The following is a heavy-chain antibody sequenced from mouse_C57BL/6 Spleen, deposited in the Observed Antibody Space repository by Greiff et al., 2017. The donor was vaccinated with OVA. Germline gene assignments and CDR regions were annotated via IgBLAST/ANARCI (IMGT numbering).Heavy chain of an antibody. CDR3: ARDYYGSSYDYAMDY. V-gene: IGHV5-17*01. J-gene: IGHJ4*01. CDR1: GFTFSDYG. CDR2: ISSGSSTF. D-gene: IGHD1-1*01. Sequence: EVQVVESGGGLVKPGGSLKLSCAASGFTFSDYGMHWVRQAPEKGLEWVAYISSGSSTFYYADTVKGRFTISRDNAKNTLFLQMTSLRSEDTAMYYCARDYYGSSYDYAMDYWGQGTSVTVSS.